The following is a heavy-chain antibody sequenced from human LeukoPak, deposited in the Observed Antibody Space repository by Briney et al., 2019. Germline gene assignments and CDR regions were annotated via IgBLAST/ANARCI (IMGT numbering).Heavy chain of an antibody. CDR1: GGSISSYY. CDR3: ARHYDGSGSSPMDV. Sequence: SETLSLTCTVSGGSISSYYWSWIRQPPGKGLEWIGYIYDSGSTNYNPSLKSRVTISLDTSKKQFSLKLTSVTATDTAVFYCARHYDGSGSSPMDVWGQGTTVTVSS. CDR2: IYDSGST. D-gene: IGHD3-10*01. J-gene: IGHJ6*02. V-gene: IGHV4-59*08.